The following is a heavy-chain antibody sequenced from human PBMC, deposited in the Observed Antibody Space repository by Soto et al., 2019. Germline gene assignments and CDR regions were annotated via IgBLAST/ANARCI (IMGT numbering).Heavy chain of an antibody. CDR2: ISYDGSNK. V-gene: IGHV3-30*14. CDR1: GFTFSSYA. CDR3: ARFYGDYAFDI. Sequence: GGSLRLSCAASGFTFSSYAMHWVRQAPGKGLEWVAVISYDGSNKYYADSVKGRFTISRHNSKNTLYLQMNSLRAEDTAVYYCARFYGDYAFDIWGQGTMVTVSS. D-gene: IGHD4-17*01. J-gene: IGHJ3*02.